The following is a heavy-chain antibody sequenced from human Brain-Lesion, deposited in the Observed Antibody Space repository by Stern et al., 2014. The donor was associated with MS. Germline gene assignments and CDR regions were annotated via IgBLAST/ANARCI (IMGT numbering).Heavy chain of an antibody. Sequence: VQLVESGAEVKKPGASVKVSCKTSGYIFTGYYIHWVRQAPGQGLEWMEWINPNTGGTKYAKKFQGRVTMSRDTSISTAYVELSSLTSDDTAVYYCARDQRGITIFGVVTDYYYLGMDVWGQGTTVTVSS. CDR1: GYIFTGYY. J-gene: IGHJ6*02. D-gene: IGHD3-3*01. CDR3: ARDQRGITIFGVVTDYYYLGMDV. CDR2: INPNTGGT. V-gene: IGHV1-2*02.